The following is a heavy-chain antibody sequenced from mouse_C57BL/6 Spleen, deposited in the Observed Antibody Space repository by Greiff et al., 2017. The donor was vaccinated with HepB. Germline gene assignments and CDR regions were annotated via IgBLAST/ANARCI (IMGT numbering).Heavy chain of an antibody. V-gene: IGHV1-18*01. D-gene: IGHD1-1*02. J-gene: IGHJ4*01. CDR1: GYTFTDYN. CDR2: INPNNGGT. Sequence: QLQQSGPELVKPGASVKIPCKASGYTFTDYNMDWVKQSHGKSLEWIGDINPNNGGTIYNQKFKGKATLTVDKSSSTAYMELRSLTSEDTAVYYCARSLYYYAMDYWGQGTSVTVSS. CDR3: ARSLYYYAMDY.